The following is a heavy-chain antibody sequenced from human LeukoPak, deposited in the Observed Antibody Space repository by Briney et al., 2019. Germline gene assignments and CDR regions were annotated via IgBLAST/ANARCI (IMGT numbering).Heavy chain of an antibody. CDR3: AKSNGYGLVDI. D-gene: IGHD3-10*01. CDR2: IFYSGSN. J-gene: IGHJ3*02. CDR1: GASISNYY. Sequence: PSETLSLTCTVSGASISNYYWGWIRQAPGKGLEGIGKIFYSGSNYYRPSLKRRVTISLDTSRNQFSLKLTSVTAADTAVYYCAKSNGYGLVDIWGQGTMVTVSS. V-gene: IGHV4-39*07.